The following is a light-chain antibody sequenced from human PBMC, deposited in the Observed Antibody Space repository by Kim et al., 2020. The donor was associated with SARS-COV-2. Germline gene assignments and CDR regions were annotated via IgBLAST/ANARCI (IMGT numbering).Light chain of an antibody. Sequence: EIVLTQSPATLSLSPGERATLSCRASQTVSSSYLAWYQQKPGQAPRLFIYGASTRATGIPDRFSGSGSGTDFTLTISRLEPGDFAIDYCQQDCSSPITFGRGTQLDIK. V-gene: IGKV3-20*01. CDR3: QQDCSSPIT. CDR2: GAS. J-gene: IGKJ5*01. CDR1: QTVSSSY.